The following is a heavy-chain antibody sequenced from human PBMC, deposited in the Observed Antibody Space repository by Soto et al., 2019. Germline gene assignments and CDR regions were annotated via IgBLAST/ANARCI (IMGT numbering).Heavy chain of an antibody. V-gene: IGHV3-33*06. CDR3: AKADDSRRAE. CDR1: GFIFSNYG. Sequence: QVQLVESGGGVVQPGRSLRLSCAASGFIFSNYGMHWVRQAPGKGLEWVAVIWYDGSNKNYADSVKGRFTISRDNSKNTRYLQMNSLRAEDTAVYYSAKADDSRRAEWGQGTLVTVSS. D-gene: IGHD3-16*01. J-gene: IGHJ4*02. CDR2: IWYDGSNK.